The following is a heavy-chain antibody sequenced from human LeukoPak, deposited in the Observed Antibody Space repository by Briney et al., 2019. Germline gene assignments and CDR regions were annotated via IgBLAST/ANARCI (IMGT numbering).Heavy chain of an antibody. CDR1: GFTFSSYA. CDR3: ARSQGISRSGVDY. J-gene: IGHJ4*02. Sequence: GGSLRLSCAASGFTFSSYAMSWVRQAPGKGLEWVSGISGSGGGTYYTDSVKGRFTISRDKSKNTLYLQMNSLRADDTAVYCCARSQGISRSGVDYWGQGTLVTVSS. CDR2: ISGSGGGT. D-gene: IGHD6-6*01. V-gene: IGHV3-23*01.